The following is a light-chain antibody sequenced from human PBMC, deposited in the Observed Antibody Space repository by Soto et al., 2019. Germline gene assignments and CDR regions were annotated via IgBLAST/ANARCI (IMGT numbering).Light chain of an antibody. V-gene: IGKV1-5*01. Sequence: DFQMTQSPSTLSASVGDRVTITCRASQNIRSRLAWFQQKPGKAPKLLIYDASSLESGVPQRFSGSGSGTEFTLTISSLQSEDFAVYYCQQYNTWRSITFGQGTRLEIK. J-gene: IGKJ5*01. CDR3: QQYNTWRSIT. CDR2: DAS. CDR1: QNIRSR.